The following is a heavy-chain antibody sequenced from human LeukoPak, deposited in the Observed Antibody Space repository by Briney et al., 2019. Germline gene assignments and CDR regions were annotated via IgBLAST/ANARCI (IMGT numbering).Heavy chain of an antibody. CDR1: GDSVSSNSAA. CDR3: ARGKRRLTGNRYYFDY. Sequence: SQTLSLTCAISGDSVSSNSAAWNWIRQSPSRGLEWLGRTYYRSKWYNDYAVSVKGRITINPDTSKNQFSLQLNSVTPEDTAVYYCARGKRRLTGNRYYFDYWGQGTLVTVSS. V-gene: IGHV6-1*01. J-gene: IGHJ4*02. CDR2: TYYRSKWYN. D-gene: IGHD3-16*02.